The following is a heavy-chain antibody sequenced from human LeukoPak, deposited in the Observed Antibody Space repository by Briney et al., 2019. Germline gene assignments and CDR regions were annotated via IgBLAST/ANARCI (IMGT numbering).Heavy chain of an antibody. J-gene: IGHJ4*02. CDR2: IYTSGST. D-gene: IGHD1-26*01. CDR1: GGSISSGSYY. CDR3: ARARRTISGSYD. V-gene: IGHV4-61*02. Sequence: SQTLSLTCTVSGGSISSGSYYWSWIRQPAGKGLKWIGRIYTSGSTNYNPSLKSRVTISVDTSKNQFSLKLSSVTAADTAVYYCARARRTISGSYDWGQGTLVTVSS.